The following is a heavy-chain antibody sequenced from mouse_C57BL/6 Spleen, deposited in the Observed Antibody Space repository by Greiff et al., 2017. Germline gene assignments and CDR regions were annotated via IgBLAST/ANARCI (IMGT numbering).Heavy chain of an antibody. CDR1: GYTFPGYW. J-gene: IGHJ3*01. CDR2: ILPGSGST. V-gene: IGHV1-9*01. Sequence: VQLQQSGAELMKPGASVKLSCKATGYTFPGYWIEWVKQRPGHGLEWIGEILPGSGSTNYNEKFKGKATFTADTSSNTAYMQLSSLTTEDSAIYYCARRGIYGYDVPFAYWGQGTLVTVSA. CDR3: ARRGIYGYDVPFAY. D-gene: IGHD2-2*01.